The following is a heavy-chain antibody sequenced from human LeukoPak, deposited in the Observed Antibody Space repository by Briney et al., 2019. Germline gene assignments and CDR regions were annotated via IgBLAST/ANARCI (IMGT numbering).Heavy chain of an antibody. J-gene: IGHJ5*02. CDR3: ARGRRVDILTGYNNWFDP. V-gene: IGHV3-15*01. Sequence: GGSLRLSCAASGFTFSNAWMSWVRQAPGKGLEWVGRIKSKTDGGTTDYAAPVKGRFTISRDDSKNTLYLQMNSLKTEDTAVYYCARGRRVDILTGYNNWFDPWGQGTLVTVSS. D-gene: IGHD3-9*01. CDR2: IKSKTDGGTT. CDR1: GFTFSNAW.